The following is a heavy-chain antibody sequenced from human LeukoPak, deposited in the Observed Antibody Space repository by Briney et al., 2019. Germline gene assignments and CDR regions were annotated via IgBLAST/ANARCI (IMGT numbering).Heavy chain of an antibody. CDR2: IYYSGST. CDR1: GGSISSHY. D-gene: IGHD5-12*01. Sequence: SETLSLTCTVSGGSISSHYWSWIRQPPGKGLEWIGYIYYSGSTNYNPSLKSRVTISVDTSKNQFSLKLSSVTAADTAVYYCARAGRVFKSSYDYNYYYYMDVWGKGTTVTVPS. CDR3: ARAGRVFKSSYDYNYYYYMDV. J-gene: IGHJ6*03. V-gene: IGHV4-59*11.